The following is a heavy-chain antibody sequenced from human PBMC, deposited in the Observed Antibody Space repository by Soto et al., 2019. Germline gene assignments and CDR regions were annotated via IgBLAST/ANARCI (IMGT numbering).Heavy chain of an antibody. CDR2: IDPSNSYT. Sequence: GESLKISCKGSGYSFTSFWITWVRQMPGKGLEWMGRIDPSNSYTNYSPSFQGHVTISADKSISTAYLQWSSLKASDTAMYYCARRYSSSSVTDYWGQGTLVTVSS. J-gene: IGHJ4*02. CDR1: GYSFTSFW. D-gene: IGHD6-6*01. V-gene: IGHV5-10-1*01. CDR3: ARRYSSSSVTDY.